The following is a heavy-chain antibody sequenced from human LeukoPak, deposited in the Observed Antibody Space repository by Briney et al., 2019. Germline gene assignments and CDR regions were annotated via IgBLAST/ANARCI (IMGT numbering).Heavy chain of an antibody. CDR1: GFTFSSYE. Sequence: LSGGSLRLSCAASGFTFSSYEMNWVRQAPGKGLEWVSYISSSGSTIYYADSVKGRFTISRDNAKNSLYLQMNSLRDEDTAVYYCARVPGGGSYWRRFDPWGQGTLVIVSS. CDR2: ISSSGSTI. V-gene: IGHV3-48*03. D-gene: IGHD1-26*01. J-gene: IGHJ5*02. CDR3: ARVPGGGSYWRRFDP.